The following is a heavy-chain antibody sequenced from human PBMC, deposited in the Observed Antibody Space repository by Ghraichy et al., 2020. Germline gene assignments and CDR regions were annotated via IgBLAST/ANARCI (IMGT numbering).Heavy chain of an antibody. V-gene: IGHV3-23*01. J-gene: IGHJ4*02. CDR1: GFTFDIYS. CDR3: TRRIEPCSGGNCWTPGY. Sequence: GGSLRLSCAASGFTFDIYSMNWVRQAPGKGLEWVSRISGSATDTDYADSVRGRFTISRDNSKSMLYLQLNSLKAEDTAIYYCTRRIEPCSGGNCWTPGYWGQGTLVTVSS. D-gene: IGHD2-15*01. CDR2: ISGSATDT.